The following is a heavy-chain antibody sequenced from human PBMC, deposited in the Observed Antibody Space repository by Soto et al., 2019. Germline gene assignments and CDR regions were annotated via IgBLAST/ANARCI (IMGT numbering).Heavy chain of an antibody. CDR3: ARTRFSGYNKPFDY. D-gene: IGHD1-1*01. V-gene: IGHV2-26*01. Sequence: SGPTLGNPTETLTLTFTVSGFSLSNARMGVSWIRQPPGKALEWLAHIFSNDEKSYSTSLKSRLTISKDTSKSQVVLTMTNMDPVDTATYYCARTRFSGYNKPFDYWGQGTLVTVSS. CDR1: GFSLSNARMG. CDR2: IFSNDEK. J-gene: IGHJ4*02.